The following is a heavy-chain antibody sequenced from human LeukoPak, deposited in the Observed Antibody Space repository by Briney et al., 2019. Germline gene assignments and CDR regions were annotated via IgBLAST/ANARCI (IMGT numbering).Heavy chain of an antibody. CDR1: GFTFSSYG. V-gene: IGHV3-33*06. Sequence: GGSLRLSCAASGFTFSSYGMHWVRQAPGKGLEWVAVIWYDGSNKYYADSVKGRFTISGDNSKNTLYLQMNSLRAEDTAVYYCAKDYRIQLWFSPSYYYYGMDVWGKGTTVTVSS. D-gene: IGHD5-18*01. J-gene: IGHJ6*04. CDR3: AKDYRIQLWFSPSYYYYGMDV. CDR2: IWYDGSNK.